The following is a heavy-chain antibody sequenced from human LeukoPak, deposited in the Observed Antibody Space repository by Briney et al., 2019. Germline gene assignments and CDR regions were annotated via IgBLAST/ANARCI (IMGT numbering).Heavy chain of an antibody. CDR2: ISYDGSNK. CDR3: AKGGEQRLVRISFDY. CDR1: GFIFSGYG. D-gene: IGHD6-13*01. J-gene: IGHJ4*02. V-gene: IGHV3-30*18. Sequence: GGSLRLSRAASGFIFSGYGMHWVRQAPGKGLEWVAVISYDGSNKYYADSVKGRFTISRDNSKNTLYLQMNSLRAEDTAVYYCAKGGEQRLVRISFDYWGQGTLVTVSS.